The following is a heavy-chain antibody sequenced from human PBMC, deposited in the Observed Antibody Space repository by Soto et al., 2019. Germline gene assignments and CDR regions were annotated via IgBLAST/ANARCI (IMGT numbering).Heavy chain of an antibody. J-gene: IGHJ3*02. D-gene: IGHD4-17*01. V-gene: IGHV1-69*06. CDR2: IIPNYEAA. CDR1: GGSFNNYV. CDR3: ARYWNAGTLYGTFDI. Sequence: QVQLVQSGAEVRKPGSSVKVSCEASGGSFNNYVIGWLRQAPGQGLEGMGGIIPNYEAANYAQKFRGRLTITADKATNTAYMELNSLRPEDTATYYCARYWNAGTLYGTFDIWGQGTTVIVS.